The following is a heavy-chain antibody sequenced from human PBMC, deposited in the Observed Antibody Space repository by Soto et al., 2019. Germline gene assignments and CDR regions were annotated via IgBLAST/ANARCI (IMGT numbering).Heavy chain of an antibody. D-gene: IGHD3-22*01. Sequence: GGSLRLSCAASGFTFSSYAMHWVRQAPGKGLEWVAVISYDGSNKYYADSVKGRFTISRDNSKNTLYLQMNSLRAEDTAVYYCARDYYDSSGIRAFDIWGQWTMVTVSS. CDR1: GFTFSSYA. J-gene: IGHJ3*02. V-gene: IGHV3-30-3*01. CDR3: ARDYYDSSGIRAFDI. CDR2: ISYDGSNK.